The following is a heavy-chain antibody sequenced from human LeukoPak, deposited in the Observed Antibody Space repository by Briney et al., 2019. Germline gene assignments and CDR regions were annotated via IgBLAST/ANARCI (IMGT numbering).Heavy chain of an antibody. J-gene: IGHJ4*02. Sequence: GGSLRLSCAASGFTFSSTWMSWVRQAPGKGLEWVGNIQPDGSEGYPVDSVKGRFTISRDNAKNSLDLQMNSLKAEDTAVYYCAKGGWYPDFWGQGSLVTVSS. CDR1: GFTFSSTW. CDR3: AKGGWYPDF. CDR2: IQPDGSEG. V-gene: IGHV3-7*01. D-gene: IGHD6-19*01.